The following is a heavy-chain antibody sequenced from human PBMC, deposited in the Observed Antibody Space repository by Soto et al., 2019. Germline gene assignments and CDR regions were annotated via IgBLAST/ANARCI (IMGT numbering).Heavy chain of an antibody. V-gene: IGHV3-30*18. D-gene: IGHD1-1*01. J-gene: IGHJ3*01. CDR3: AKGLNGELND. Sequence: QVQLVESGGGVVQPGRSLRLSCVASGFTLSIFDMHWVRQAPGKGLEWVTLISSDDRNIYYADSVQGRFTVSRDDSRNTLYLQMNSLRPEDMAVYYCAKGLNGELNDWGQGTMVTVSS. CDR1: GFTLSIFD. CDR2: ISSDDRNI.